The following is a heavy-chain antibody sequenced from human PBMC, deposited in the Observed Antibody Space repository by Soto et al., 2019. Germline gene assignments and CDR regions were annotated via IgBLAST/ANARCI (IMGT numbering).Heavy chain of an antibody. J-gene: IGHJ3*02. D-gene: IGHD1-26*01. V-gene: IGHV1-69*13. Sequence: SVKVSCKASGGTFSSYAISWVRQAPGQGLEWMGGIIPIFGTANYAQKFQGRVTITADESTSTAYMELSSLRSEDTAVYYCARDLGTEWELVSPNDDAFDIWGQGTMVTVSS. CDR1: GGTFSSYA. CDR3: ARDLGTEWELVSPNDDAFDI. CDR2: IIPIFGTA.